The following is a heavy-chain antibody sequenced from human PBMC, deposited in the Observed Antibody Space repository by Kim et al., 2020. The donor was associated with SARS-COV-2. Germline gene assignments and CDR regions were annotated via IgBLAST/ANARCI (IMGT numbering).Heavy chain of an antibody. CDR3: ARDLGRSTSRTRYFDY. CDR2: IYHSGST. V-gene: IGHV4-4*02. CDR1: GGSISSSNW. D-gene: IGHD2-2*01. J-gene: IGHJ4*02. Sequence: SETLSLTCAVSGGSISSSNWWSWVRQPPGKGLEWIGEIYHSGSTNYNPSLKSRVTISVDKSKNQFSLKLSSVTAADTAVYYCARDLGRSTSRTRYFDYWGQGTLVTVSS.